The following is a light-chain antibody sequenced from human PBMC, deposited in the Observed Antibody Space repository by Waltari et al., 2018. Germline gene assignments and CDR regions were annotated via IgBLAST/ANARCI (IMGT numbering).Light chain of an antibody. CDR3: QHYVRLPAT. Sequence: SCRASQRVGRSLAWYQQIPGQAPRLLIYGASSRATGIPDRFSGSGSGTDFSLTISRLEPEDFAVYFCQHYVRLPATFGQGTKVAI. CDR2: GAS. J-gene: IGKJ1*01. V-gene: IGKV3-20*01. CDR1: QRVGRS.